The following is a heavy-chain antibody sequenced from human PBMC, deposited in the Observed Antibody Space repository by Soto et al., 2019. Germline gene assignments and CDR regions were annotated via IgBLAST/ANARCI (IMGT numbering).Heavy chain of an antibody. V-gene: IGHV1-69*13. J-gene: IGHJ4*02. CDR3: ARGHPGIAVAGTFTGAIDY. CDR2: IIPIFGTA. D-gene: IGHD6-19*01. Sequence: GASVKVSCKASGGTFSSYAISWVRQAPGQGLEWMGGIIPIFGTANYAQKFQGRVTITADESTSTAYMELSSLRSEDTAVYYCARGHPGIAVAGTFTGAIDYWGQGTLVTVSS. CDR1: GGTFSSYA.